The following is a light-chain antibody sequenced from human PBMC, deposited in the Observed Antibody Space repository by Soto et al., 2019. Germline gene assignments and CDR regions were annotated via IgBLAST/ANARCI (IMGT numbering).Light chain of an antibody. J-gene: IGLJ1*01. Sequence: QSVLTQPPSVSGAPGQRVTISCTGSSSNIGAGYDVHWYHQLPGTAPKLLIYGNSNRPSGVPDRFSGSKSGTSASLAITGLQAEDEADYYCQSYDSSLSGSYVFGTGTKLTVL. V-gene: IGLV1-40*01. CDR2: GNS. CDR1: SSNIGAGYD. CDR3: QSYDSSLSGSYV.